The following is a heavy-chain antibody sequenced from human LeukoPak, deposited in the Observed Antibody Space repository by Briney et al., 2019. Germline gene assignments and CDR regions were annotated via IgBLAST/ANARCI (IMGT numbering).Heavy chain of an antibody. D-gene: IGHD1-26*01. CDR2: INHNGGT. J-gene: IGHJ4*02. V-gene: IGHV4-34*01. Sequence: PSETLSLTCAVYGGSFSGYFWSWIRQPPGKGLEWIGDINHNGGTNYNPSLKSRVTISVDTSKSQFSLKLSSVTAADTAVYYCARDSVYSGSSLDYWGQGALVTVSS. CDR3: ARDSVYSGSSLDY. CDR1: GGSFSGYF.